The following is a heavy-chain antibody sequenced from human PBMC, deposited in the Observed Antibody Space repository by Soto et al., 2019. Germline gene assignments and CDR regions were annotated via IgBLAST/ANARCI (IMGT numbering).Heavy chain of an antibody. CDR2: IKQDGSEK. D-gene: IGHD6-6*01. CDR1: GFTFSSYW. CDR3: AREGYSSSSDY. V-gene: IGHV3-7*01. Sequence: GGSLRLSCAASGFTFSSYWMSWVRQAPGKGLEWVANIKQDGSEKYYVDSVKGRFTISRDNAKNSLYLQMNSLRAEDTAVYYCAREGYSSSSDYWGQGTLVTVSA. J-gene: IGHJ4*02.